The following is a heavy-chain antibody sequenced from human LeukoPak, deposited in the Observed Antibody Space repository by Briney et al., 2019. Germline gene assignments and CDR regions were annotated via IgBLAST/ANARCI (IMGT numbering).Heavy chain of an antibody. J-gene: IGHJ4*02. V-gene: IGHV3-23*01. CDR1: GFTFSSYA. CDR2: ISGSGGST. CDR3: AKDREDYGDYGVLDF. Sequence: GGSLRLSCAASGFTFSSYAMSWVRQAPGKGLEWVSAISGSGGSTYYADSVKGRFTISRDNSKNTLYLQMNSLRAEDTAVYYCAKDREDYGDYGVLDFWGQGTLVTVSS. D-gene: IGHD4-17*01.